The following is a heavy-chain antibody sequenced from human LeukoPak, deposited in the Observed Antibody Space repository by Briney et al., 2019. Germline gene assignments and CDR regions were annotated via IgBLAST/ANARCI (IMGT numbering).Heavy chain of an antibody. V-gene: IGHV4-61*01. J-gene: IGHJ4*02. CDR3: ARGRFVDY. D-gene: IGHD3-16*01. Sequence: TSETLSLTCTVSGGSVSSGSYYWGWIRQPPGKGLEWIGYIYYSGSTNYNPSLKSRVTISVDTSKNQFSLKLSSVSAADTAVYYCARGRFVDYWGQGTLVTVSS. CDR1: GGSVSSGSYY. CDR2: IYYSGST.